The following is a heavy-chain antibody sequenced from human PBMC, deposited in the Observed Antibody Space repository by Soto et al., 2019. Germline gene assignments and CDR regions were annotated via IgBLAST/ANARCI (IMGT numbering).Heavy chain of an antibody. CDR1: GFSLSTSGVG. V-gene: IGHV2-5*02. CDR2: IYWDDDK. J-gene: IGHJ5*02. Sequence: QITLKKSGPTLVKPTQTLTLTCTFSGFSLSTSGVGVGWIRQPPGKALDWLALIYWDDDKRYSPSLKSRLTSTNDISKSQVGITITNMDPVDTATYDCAHCVVRWLVRDWFDPWCQGTLVTVSS. D-gene: IGHD6-19*01. CDR3: AHCVVRWLVRDWFDP.